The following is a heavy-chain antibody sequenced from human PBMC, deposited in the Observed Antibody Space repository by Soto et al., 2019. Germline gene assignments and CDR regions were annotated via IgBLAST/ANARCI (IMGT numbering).Heavy chain of an antibody. D-gene: IGHD3-16*02. CDR3: ASEGPTLVVPGSTWFDP. Sequence: QLQLQESGPGLVKPSETLSLTCTVSGGSISSSSYYWGWIRQPPGKGLEWIGSIYYSGSTYYNPSLKSRVTISVDTSKNQFSLKLSSVTAADTAVYYCASEGPTLVVPGSTWFDPWGQGTLVTVSS. CDR1: GGSISSSSYY. V-gene: IGHV4-39*01. J-gene: IGHJ5*02. CDR2: IYYSGST.